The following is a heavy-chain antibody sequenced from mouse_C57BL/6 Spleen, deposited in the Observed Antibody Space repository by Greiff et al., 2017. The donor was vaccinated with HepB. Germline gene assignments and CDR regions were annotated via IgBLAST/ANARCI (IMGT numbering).Heavy chain of an antibody. J-gene: IGHJ2*01. CDR2: IDPENGDT. D-gene: IGHD1-1*01. Sequence: VQLQQSGAELVRPGASVKLSCTASGFNIKDDYMHWVKQRPEQGLEWIGWIDPENGDTEYASKFQGKATITADTPSNTSYLQPSSLTSEDTAVYYCTNYGSSYYFDYWGQGTTLTVSS. V-gene: IGHV14-4*01. CDR1: GFNIKDDY. CDR3: TNYGSSYYFDY.